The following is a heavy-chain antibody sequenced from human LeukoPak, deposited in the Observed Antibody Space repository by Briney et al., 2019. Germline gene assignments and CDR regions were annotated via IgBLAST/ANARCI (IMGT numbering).Heavy chain of an antibody. V-gene: IGHV4-39*07. Sequence: SETLSLTCTVSGGSISTSSYYWGWVRQPPGKGLEWIGEINHSGSTNYNPSLKSRVTISVDTSKNQFSLKLSSVTAADTAVYYCARGRGVLERRRPFDYWGQGTLVTVSS. CDR2: INHSGST. D-gene: IGHD1-1*01. CDR1: GGSISTSSYY. CDR3: ARGRGVLERRRPFDY. J-gene: IGHJ4*02.